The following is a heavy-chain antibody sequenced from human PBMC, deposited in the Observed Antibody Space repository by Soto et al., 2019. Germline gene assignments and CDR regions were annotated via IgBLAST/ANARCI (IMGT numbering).Heavy chain of an antibody. CDR1: GYTFTGYY. CDR2: INPNSGGT. D-gene: IGHD2-2*01. CDR3: ARPYCSSTSCYLNWFDP. V-gene: IGHV1-2*02. Sequence: GASVKVSCKASGYTFTGYYMHWVRQAPGQGLEWMGWINPNSGGTNYAQKFQGRVTMTRDTSISTAYMELSRLRSDDTAVYYCARPYCSSTSCYLNWFDPWGQGTLVTVS. J-gene: IGHJ5*02.